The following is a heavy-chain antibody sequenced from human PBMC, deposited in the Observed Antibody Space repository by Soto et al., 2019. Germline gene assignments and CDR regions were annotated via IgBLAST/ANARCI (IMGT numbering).Heavy chain of an antibody. CDR3: ARVDGGSSSPGSISRGSGN. D-gene: IGHD6-6*01. Sequence: QVQLVQSGAEVKKPGASVKVSCKASGYTFTSYAMHWVRQAPGQRLEWMGWINAGNGNTNYSQKYQGRVTITRDTSASTAYMELSSLRSEDTAVYYCARVDGGSSSPGSISRGSGNWVQATLVTVSS. J-gene: IGHJ1*01. V-gene: IGHV1-3*01. CDR2: INAGNGNT. CDR1: GYTFTSYA.